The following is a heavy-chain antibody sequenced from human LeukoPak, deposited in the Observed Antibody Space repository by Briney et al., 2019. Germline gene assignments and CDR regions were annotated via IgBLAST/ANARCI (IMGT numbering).Heavy chain of an antibody. J-gene: IGHJ4*02. D-gene: IGHD3-22*01. CDR2: IFYSGST. V-gene: IGHV4-31*03. Sequence: SETLSLTRTVSGDSISSATYYWGWIRHHPGKGLEWIGHIFYSGSTYYNPSLKSRITISVDTSKNQFSLKVGSVTAADTAVYYCARVSSSGYYDVEYFFDSWGQGTLVTVSS. CDR3: ARVSSSGYYDVEYFFDS. CDR1: GDSISSATYY.